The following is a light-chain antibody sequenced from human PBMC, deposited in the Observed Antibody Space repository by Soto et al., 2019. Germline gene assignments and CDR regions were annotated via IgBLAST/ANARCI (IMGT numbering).Light chain of an antibody. CDR2: AAS. V-gene: IGKV1-27*01. Sequence: DIEMTQSPSSLSASVGDRVTITCQASQDISNYLAWYQQKPGKVPKLLIYAASTLQSGVPSRFSGSGSGTDFTLTISSLQSEDFTIYYCQYYNNWRATFGGGTKVDIK. J-gene: IGKJ4*01. CDR3: QYYNNWRAT. CDR1: QDISNY.